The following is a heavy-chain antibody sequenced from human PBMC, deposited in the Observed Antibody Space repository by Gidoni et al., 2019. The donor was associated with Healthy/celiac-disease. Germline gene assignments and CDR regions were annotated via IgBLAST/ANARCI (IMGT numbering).Heavy chain of an antibody. V-gene: IGHV1-69-2*01. Sequence: EVQLVQSGAEVKKPGATVKISCKVSGYTFTDYYMHWVQQAPGKGLEWMGLVDPEDGETIYAEKFQGRVTITADTSTDTAYMELSSLRSEDTAVYYCATLPIPDAAMVRDRRFYYYYYMDVWGKGTTVTVSS. D-gene: IGHD3-10*01. J-gene: IGHJ6*03. CDR1: GYTFTDYY. CDR3: ATLPIPDAAMVRDRRFYYYYYMDV. CDR2: VDPEDGET.